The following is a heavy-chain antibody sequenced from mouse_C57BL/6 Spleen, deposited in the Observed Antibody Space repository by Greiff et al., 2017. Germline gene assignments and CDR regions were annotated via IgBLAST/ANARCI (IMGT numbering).Heavy chain of an antibody. Sequence: EVQLVESEGGLVQPGSSMKLSCTASGFTFSDYYMAWVRQVPEKGLEWVANINYDGSSTYYLDSLQSRFIISRDNAKNILYLQMSSLKSEDTATYYCARGGYAYFDYWGQGTTLTVSS. CDR1: GFTFSDYY. V-gene: IGHV5-16*01. CDR2: INYDGSST. CDR3: ARGGYAYFDY. D-gene: IGHD2-2*01. J-gene: IGHJ2*01.